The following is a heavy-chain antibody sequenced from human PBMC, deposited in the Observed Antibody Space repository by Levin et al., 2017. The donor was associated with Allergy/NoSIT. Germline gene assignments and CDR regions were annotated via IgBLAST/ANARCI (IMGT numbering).Heavy chain of an antibody. D-gene: IGHD3-3*01. Sequence: GESLKISCAASGFTFSDSAVHWVRQASGKGLEWVGRIRSEANNHATFYASSLKGRFTISRDDSKNTAYLQMNSLKVEDTAVYYCTRQGVGLFFLAEDVWGQGTTVTVSS. J-gene: IGHJ6*02. V-gene: IGHV3-73*01. CDR3: TRQGVGLFFLAEDV. CDR1: GFTFSDSA. CDR2: IRSEANNHAT.